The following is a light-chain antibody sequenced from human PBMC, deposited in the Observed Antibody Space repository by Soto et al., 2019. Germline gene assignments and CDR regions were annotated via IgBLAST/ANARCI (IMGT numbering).Light chain of an antibody. V-gene: IGKV1-5*03. CDR2: KAS. CDR3: QQLNSYPSIT. Sequence: ASVGDRVTITCRASQTISNWLAWYQQKPGKAPKLLIYKASTLESAVPSRFSGSGSGTEFTLTISGLQPEDFATYYCQQLNSYPSITFGQGTRLEIK. CDR1: QTISNW. J-gene: IGKJ5*01.